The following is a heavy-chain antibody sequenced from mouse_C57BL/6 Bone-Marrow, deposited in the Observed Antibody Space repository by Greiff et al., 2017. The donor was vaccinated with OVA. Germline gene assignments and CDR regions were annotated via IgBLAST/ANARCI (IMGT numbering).Heavy chain of an antibody. CDR3: KIAISTVVAKGY. D-gene: IGHD1-1*01. V-gene: IGHV1-74*01. J-gene: IGHJ2*01. CDR2: IHPSDSDT. Sequence: QVQLQQPGAELVKPGASVKVSCKASGYTFTSYWMHWVKQRPGQGLEWIGRIHPSDSDTNYNQKFKGKATLTVDKSSSTAYMKLSSLTSEDSAVYNAKIAISTVVAKGYWGQGTTLTVSS. CDR1: GYTFTSYW.